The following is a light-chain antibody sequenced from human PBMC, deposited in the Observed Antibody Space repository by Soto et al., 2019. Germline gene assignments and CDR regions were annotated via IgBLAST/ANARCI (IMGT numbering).Light chain of an antibody. CDR2: DNN. J-gene: IGLJ2*01. CDR1: SSNIGNNY. CDR3: GKWDSSLSAGV. V-gene: IGLV1-51*01. Sequence: QSVLTQPPSVSAAPGQRVTISCSGSSSNIGNNYVSWYQQLPGTAPKHLIYDNNKRPSGIPDRFSCSKSGTSATLGITGRQTGDEADYYCGKWDSSLSAGVFGGGTQLTVL.